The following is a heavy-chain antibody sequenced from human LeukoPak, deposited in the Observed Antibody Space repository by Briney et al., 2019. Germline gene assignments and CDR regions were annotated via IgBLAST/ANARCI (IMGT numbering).Heavy chain of an antibody. CDR3: ARDRHSGYDTLRY. Sequence: GASVKVSCKASGGTFSSYAISWVRQAPGQGLEWMGRIIPILGIANYAQKFQGRVTITADKSTSTAYMELSSLRSEDTAVYYCARDRHSGYDTLRYWGQGTLVTVSS. CDR1: GGTFSSYA. V-gene: IGHV1-69*04. CDR2: IIPILGIA. D-gene: IGHD5-12*01. J-gene: IGHJ4*02.